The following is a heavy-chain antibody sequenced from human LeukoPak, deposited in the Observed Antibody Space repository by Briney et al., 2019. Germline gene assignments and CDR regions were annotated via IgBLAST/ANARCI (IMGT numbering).Heavy chain of an antibody. V-gene: IGHV4-39*01. Sequence: SETLSLTCAVYGGSFSGYYWGWIRQPPGKGLEWIGSLYYPGNTYYSPSLKSRVTISVDTSRNQFSLKLSSVTAADTAVYYCARHGYSGSYIDYWGQGNLVTVSS. CDR3: ARHGYSGSYIDY. CDR2: LYYPGNT. CDR1: GGSFSGYY. D-gene: IGHD5-12*01. J-gene: IGHJ4*02.